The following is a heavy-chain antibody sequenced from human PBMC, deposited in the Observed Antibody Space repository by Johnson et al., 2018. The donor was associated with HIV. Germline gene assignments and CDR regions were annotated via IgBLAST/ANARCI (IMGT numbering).Heavy chain of an antibody. CDR3: AREGGGHDYGDRDAFDI. CDR2: ISWNSGSI. CDR1: GFTFDDYA. J-gene: IGHJ3*02. V-gene: IGHV3-9*03. D-gene: IGHD4-17*01. Sequence: VQLVESGGGVVQPGRSLRLSCAASGFTFDDYAMHWVRQAPGKGLEWVSGISWNSGSIGYADSVKGRFTISRDNAKNSLYLQMNSLRAEDMAVYYCAREGGGHDYGDRDAFDIWGQGTMVTVSS.